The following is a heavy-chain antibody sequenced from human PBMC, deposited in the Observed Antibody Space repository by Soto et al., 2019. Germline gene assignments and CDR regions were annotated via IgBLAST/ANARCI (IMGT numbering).Heavy chain of an antibody. D-gene: IGHD3-16*02. Sequence: GGSLRLSCEASGFTFSTYGMSWVRQAPGKGLEWVSSINNSGGITKYTDSVKGRFTISRDNSKNTLSVQMNSLRVEDTAVYYCAKIIWGTFRYYESWGQGTLVTVSS. V-gene: IGHV3-23*01. CDR3: AKIIWGTFRYYES. J-gene: IGHJ5*02. CDR1: GFTFSTYG. CDR2: INNSGGIT.